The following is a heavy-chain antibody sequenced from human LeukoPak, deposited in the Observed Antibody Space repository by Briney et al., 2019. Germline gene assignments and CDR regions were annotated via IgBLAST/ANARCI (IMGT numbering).Heavy chain of an antibody. D-gene: IGHD2-2*01. J-gene: IGHJ4*02. V-gene: IGHV3-48*04. CDR2: ISSNSGIR. CDR1: GFTFKSFS. CDR3: AKDARDCTSSTCANVNFDY. Sequence: GGSLRLSCGGSGFTFKSFSMHWVRQAPGKGLEWVSDISSNSGIRSYADSVKGRFTISRDNAKSSLYLQMNSLRVEDTAVYYCAKDARDCTSSTCANVNFDYWGQGTLVTVSS.